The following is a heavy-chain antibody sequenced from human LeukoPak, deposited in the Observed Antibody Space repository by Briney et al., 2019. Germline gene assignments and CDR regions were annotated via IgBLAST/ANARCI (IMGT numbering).Heavy chain of an antibody. CDR1: GFTFSSYW. D-gene: IGHD3-22*01. CDR3: ARAPITYYYDSSGYFTYNWFDP. CDR2: IKQDGSEK. Sequence: GGSLLLSCAASGFTFSSYWMSWVRQAPGKGLEWVANIKQDGSEKYYVDSVKGRFTISRDNAKNSLYLQMNSLRAEDTAVYYCARAPITYYYDSSGYFTYNWFDPWGQGTLVTVSS. V-gene: IGHV3-7*01. J-gene: IGHJ5*02.